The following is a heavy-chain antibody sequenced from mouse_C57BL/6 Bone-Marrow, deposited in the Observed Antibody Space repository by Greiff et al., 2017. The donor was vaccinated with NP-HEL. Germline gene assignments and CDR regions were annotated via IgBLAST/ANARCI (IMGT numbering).Heavy chain of an antibody. V-gene: IGHV1-22*01. D-gene: IGHD2-4*01. CDR3: ALYYDYSAWFAY. J-gene: IGHJ3*01. Sequence: EVKLVESGPELVKPGASVKMSCKASGYTFTDYNMHWVKQSHGKSLEWIGYINPNNGGTSYNQKFKGKATLTVNKSSSTAYMELRSLTSEDSAVYYCALYYDYSAWFAYWGQGTLVTVSA. CDR2: INPNNGGT. CDR1: GYTFTDYN.